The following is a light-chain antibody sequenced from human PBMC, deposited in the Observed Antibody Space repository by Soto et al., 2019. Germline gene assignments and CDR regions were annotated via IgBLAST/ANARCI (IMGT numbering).Light chain of an antibody. CDR2: EVS. J-gene: IGLJ1*01. Sequence: QSALTQPPSVSRSPGQSVTISCTRTSSDVGSYNRVSWYQQPPGTAPKLVIYEVSSRPSGVPDRFFGSKSANTASLTISGLQAEDEADYYCASYTSSSTYVFGTGTKVTVL. CDR3: ASYTSSSTYV. CDR1: SSDVGSYNR. V-gene: IGLV2-18*02.